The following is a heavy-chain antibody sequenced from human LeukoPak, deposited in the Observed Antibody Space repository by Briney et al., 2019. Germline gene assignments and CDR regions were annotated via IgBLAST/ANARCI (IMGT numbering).Heavy chain of an antibody. Sequence: PSETLSLTCTVSGGSISSYYWSWMRLPPGKGLEWIGCLSKSGNTNYSPSLKSRVTIFGDTSKNQFFLKLSSVTAADTAMYYCARARYVNSFYAFDIWGQGTLVTVSS. CDR3: ARARYVNSFYAFDI. J-gene: IGHJ3*02. V-gene: IGHV4-59*01. CDR2: LSKSGNT. CDR1: GGSISSYY. D-gene: IGHD3-9*01.